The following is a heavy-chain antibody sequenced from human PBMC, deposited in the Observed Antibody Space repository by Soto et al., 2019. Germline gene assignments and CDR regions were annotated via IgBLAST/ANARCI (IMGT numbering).Heavy chain of an antibody. J-gene: IGHJ4*02. CDR2: IYWDDDK. CDR1: GFSLSSSGMG. CDR3: VHLQQLWRQSFES. D-gene: IGHD1-1*01. V-gene: IGHV2-5*02. Sequence: VSGPTLVNPTQILTLTCTFSGFSLSSSGMGVGWIRQPPGKALEWLALIYWDDDKRYSPSLKTRLTIIKDSSKNQVVLIMTNMDPVDTAIYFCVHLQQLWRQSFESWGQGTPVTVSS.